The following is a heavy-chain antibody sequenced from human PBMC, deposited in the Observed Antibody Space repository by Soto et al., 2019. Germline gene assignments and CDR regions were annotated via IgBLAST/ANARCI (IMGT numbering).Heavy chain of an antibody. Sequence: AASVKVSCKASGYTFLAYFIHWVRQAPGQGLEWMGWINPNSGDTSYAQKFQGRVTMTRDTSIRTAYMELSRLRSDDTAVFYCAKIAAVGDFAFWGQGTQVTV. CDR1: GYTFLAYF. CDR3: AKIAAVGDFAF. J-gene: IGHJ4*02. V-gene: IGHV1-2*02. D-gene: IGHD6-13*01. CDR2: INPNSGDT.